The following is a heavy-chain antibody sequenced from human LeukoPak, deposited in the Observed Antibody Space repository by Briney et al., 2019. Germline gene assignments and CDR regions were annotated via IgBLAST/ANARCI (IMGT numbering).Heavy chain of an antibody. CDR1: GYTFTSYY. J-gene: IGHJ5*02. CDR2: INPSGGST. Sequence: ASVKVSCKASGYTFTSYYMHWVRQAPGQGLEGMGIINPSGGSTSYAQKFQGRVTMTRDTSTSTVYMELSSLRSEDTAVYYCARGLAARADANWFDPWGQGTLVTVSS. CDR3: ARGLAARADANWFDP. V-gene: IGHV1-46*01. D-gene: IGHD6-6*01.